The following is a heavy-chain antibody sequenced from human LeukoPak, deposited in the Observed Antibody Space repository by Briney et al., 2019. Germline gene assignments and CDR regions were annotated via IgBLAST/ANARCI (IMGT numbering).Heavy chain of an antibody. J-gene: IGHJ5*02. Sequence: GEALQISRKGSGSHFTSYWIGRVRPVPGKGLEWMGIIYPGDSDTIYSPSFQGQVAISADKSISTAYLQWSSLKASDTAMCYCARRVGWFDPWGQGTLVTVSS. CDR1: GSHFTSYW. V-gene: IGHV5-51*01. CDR3: ARRVGWFDP. CDR2: IYPGDSDT.